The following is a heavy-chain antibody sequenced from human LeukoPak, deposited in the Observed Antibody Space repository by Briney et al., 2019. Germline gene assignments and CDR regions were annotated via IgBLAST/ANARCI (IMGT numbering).Heavy chain of an antibody. D-gene: IGHD2-2*01. CDR2: IWYDGTNK. Sequence: GGSLRLSCAASGFTFSSYGMHWVRQAPGKGLGWVAAIWYDGTNKYYADSVKGRFTISRDNSKNTLYLQMNSLRDEDTAVYYCARDELPPPDIVVVPAASGGMDVWGKGTTVTVSS. J-gene: IGHJ6*04. V-gene: IGHV3-33*01. CDR3: ARDELPPPDIVVVPAASGGMDV. CDR1: GFTFSSYG.